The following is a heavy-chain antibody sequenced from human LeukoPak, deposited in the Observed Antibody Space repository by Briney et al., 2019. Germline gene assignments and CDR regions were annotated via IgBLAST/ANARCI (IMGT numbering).Heavy chain of an antibody. V-gene: IGHV3-23*01. Sequence: GGSLRLSCAVSGITLSNYGMSWVRQAPGKGLEWVAGISDRGGRTNYADSVKGRFTISRENSKNTLYLQMNSLRAEDTAVYYCARDCGGDCYFGYWGQGTLVTVSS. CDR1: GITLSNYG. D-gene: IGHD2-21*02. CDR3: ARDCGGDCYFGY. CDR2: ISDRGGRT. J-gene: IGHJ4*02.